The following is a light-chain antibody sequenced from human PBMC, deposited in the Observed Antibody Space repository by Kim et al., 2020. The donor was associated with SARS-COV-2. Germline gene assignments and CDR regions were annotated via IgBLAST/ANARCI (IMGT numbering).Light chain of an antibody. CDR3: QRYDHYRT. V-gene: IGKV1-5*03. Sequence: DIQMTQSPSTLSASVGDRVTITCRASQSISNWLAWYQQKPGKDPKLLIHRASTLESGVPSRFSGSGSGTEFTLTISSLQPDDFATYYCQRYDHYRTFGQGTKVDIK. CDR1: QSISNW. J-gene: IGKJ1*01. CDR2: RAS.